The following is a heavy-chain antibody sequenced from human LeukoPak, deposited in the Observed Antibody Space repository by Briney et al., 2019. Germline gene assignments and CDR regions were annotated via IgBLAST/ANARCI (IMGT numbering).Heavy chain of an antibody. V-gene: IGHV1-2*02. Sequence: ASVKVSCKASGYTFTGYYMHWVRQAPGQGLEWMGWINPNSGGTNYAQKFQGRVTMTRDTSISTAYMELSRLRSDDTAVYHCASLPYSSSIFDYWGQGTLVTVSS. CDR3: ASLPYSSSIFDY. CDR2: INPNSGGT. D-gene: IGHD6-6*01. J-gene: IGHJ4*02. CDR1: GYTFTGYY.